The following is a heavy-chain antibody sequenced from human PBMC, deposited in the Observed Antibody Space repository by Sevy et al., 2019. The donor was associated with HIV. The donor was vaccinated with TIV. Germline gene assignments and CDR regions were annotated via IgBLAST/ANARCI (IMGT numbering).Heavy chain of an antibody. D-gene: IGHD2-21*01. CDR1: GFTFRSYA. CDR2: ISYDGSIK. Sequence: GGSLRLSCAASGFTFRSYAMHWVRQAPGKGLEWVAVISYDGSIKDYADSVKGRFTISRDNSKNTLYVEMNGLREDDTAVYYWARTEIVEGGGMDVWGQGTRVTVSS. V-gene: IGHV3-30*04. CDR3: ARTEIVEGGGMDV. J-gene: IGHJ6*02.